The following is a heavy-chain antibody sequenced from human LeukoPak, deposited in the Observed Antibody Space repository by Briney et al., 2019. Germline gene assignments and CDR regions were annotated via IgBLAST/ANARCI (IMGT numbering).Heavy chain of an antibody. J-gene: IGHJ3*02. CDR2: IFHTGNS. CDR3: ARHPFSDGFDI. Sequence: PSETLSLTCTIADGSISTFYWSWLRQPPGKGREWIAYIFHTGNSNYNPSLKGRVTISVDTSKNQFSLKVNSVTAADTAMYYCARHPFSDGFDIWGQGTMVTVSS. CDR1: DGSISTFY. V-gene: IGHV4-59*08.